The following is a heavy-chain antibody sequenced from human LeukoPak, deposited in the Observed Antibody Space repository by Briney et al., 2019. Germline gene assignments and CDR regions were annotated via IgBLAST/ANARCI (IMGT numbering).Heavy chain of an antibody. V-gene: IGHV3-15*01. CDR1: GFSFTNAW. Sequence: RHGGPLSPSGASSGFSFTNAWMNGVRRARGKGLEGAALTTSKSVGGTTDYGAPVKARFTISRDDSITTVYLKMNSLRSEDTAVYFCVTYIPPLSQYFNFWGEGALGTVSS. D-gene: IGHD2-2*02. CDR3: VTYIPPLSQYFNF. J-gene: IGHJ4*02. CDR2: TTSKSVGGTT.